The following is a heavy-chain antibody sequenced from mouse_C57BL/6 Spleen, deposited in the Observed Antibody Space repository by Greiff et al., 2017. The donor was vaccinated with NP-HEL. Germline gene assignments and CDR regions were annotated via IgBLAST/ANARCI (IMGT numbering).Heavy chain of an antibody. CDR1: GFSLTSYG. CDR3: ARCYYGSSYDLDWYFDV. D-gene: IGHD1-1*01. Sequence: VKLMESGPGLVQPSQSLSITCTVSGFSLTSYGVHWVRQSPGKGLEWLGVIWSGGSTDYNAAFISRLSISKDNSKSQVFFKMNSLQADDTAIYYCARCYYGSSYDLDWYFDVWGTGTTVTVSS. J-gene: IGHJ1*03. CDR2: IWSGGST. V-gene: IGHV2-2*01.